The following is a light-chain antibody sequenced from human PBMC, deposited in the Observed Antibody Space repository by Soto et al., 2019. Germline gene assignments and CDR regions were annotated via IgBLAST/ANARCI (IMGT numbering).Light chain of an antibody. Sequence: QSVLTQPPSASGTPGQRVTISCSGSNSNIGSNTVSWYQQLPGTAPKSLIYSDNQRPSGDPDRISGSRSGTSASLANSGLQSDDEAEYCCAAWDDSLRVRVFGGGNKLTVL. CDR3: AAWDDSLRVRV. V-gene: IGLV1-44*01. CDR1: NSNIGSNT. CDR2: SDN. J-gene: IGLJ2*01.